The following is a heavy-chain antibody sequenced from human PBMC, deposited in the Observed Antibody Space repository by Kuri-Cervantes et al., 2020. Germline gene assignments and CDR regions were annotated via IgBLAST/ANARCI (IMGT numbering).Heavy chain of an antibody. J-gene: IGHJ4*02. CDR2: ISYDGSG. D-gene: IGHD2-15*01. V-gene: IGHV3-30*03. CDR1: GFTFSTYG. Sequence: GESLKISCVASGFTFSTYGMHWVRQAPGKGLEWVAVISYDGSGHYADSVKGRLTISRDNSKNTLYLQMYSLRPEDTAVYYCVRGPYWQFDYWGQGTLVTVSS. CDR3: VRGPYWQFDY.